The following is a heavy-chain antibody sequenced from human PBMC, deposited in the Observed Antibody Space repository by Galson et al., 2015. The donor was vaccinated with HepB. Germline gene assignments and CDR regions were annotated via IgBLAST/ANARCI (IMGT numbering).Heavy chain of an antibody. CDR1: GFTFSNAW. V-gene: IGHV3-15*01. Sequence: SLRLSCAASGFTFSNAWMSWVRQAPGKGLEWVGRIKSKTDGGTTDYAAPVKGRFTISRDDSKNTLYLQMNSLKTEDTAVYYCTTDYHCSSTSCPPRSYYYGMDVWGQGTTVTVSS. D-gene: IGHD2-2*01. J-gene: IGHJ6*02. CDR3: TTDYHCSSTSCPPRSYYYGMDV. CDR2: IKSKTDGGTT.